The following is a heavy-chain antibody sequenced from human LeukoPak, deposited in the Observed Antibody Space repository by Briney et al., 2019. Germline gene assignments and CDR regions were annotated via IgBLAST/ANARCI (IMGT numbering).Heavy chain of an antibody. Sequence: GGSLRLSCAASGFTLRSYTMNWVRQAPGKGLEWVSSIGISSNKIYYADSVKGRFIISRDNAKNSVYLQMNSLRAEDTAVYYCARPSPSYTMVRGYAFDTWGQGTMVTVSS. D-gene: IGHD3-10*01. CDR1: GFTLRSYT. V-gene: IGHV3-21*01. J-gene: IGHJ3*02. CDR2: IGISSNKI. CDR3: ARPSPSYTMVRGYAFDT.